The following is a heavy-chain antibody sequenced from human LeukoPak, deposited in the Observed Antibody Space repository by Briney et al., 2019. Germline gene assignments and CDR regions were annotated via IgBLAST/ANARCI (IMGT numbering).Heavy chain of an antibody. D-gene: IGHD4-17*01. CDR2: ISSSSSYI. CDR1: GFTFSSYS. CDR3: ARDRSTVTDY. Sequence: GGSLRLSCAASGFTFSSYSMNWVRQAPGKGLEWVSSISSSSSYIYYADSVKGRLTISRNNAKNSLYLQMNSLRAEDTAVYYCARDRSTVTDYWGQGTLVTVST. V-gene: IGHV3-21*01. J-gene: IGHJ4*02.